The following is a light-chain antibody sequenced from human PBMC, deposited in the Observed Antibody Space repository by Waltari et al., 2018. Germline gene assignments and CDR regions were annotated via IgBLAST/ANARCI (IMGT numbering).Light chain of an antibody. Sequence: QSVLTQPASVSESPGQSITIPCTGTSSDVGDFNHVSWYQQQPDKAPKLLIYDVTFRPSGVPDRFSCTKSSHTASLTISGLQVDDEADYYCSSETTSGSYVFASGTKVTVL. V-gene: IGLV2-14*03. J-gene: IGLJ1*01. CDR1: SSDVGDFNH. CDR2: DVT. CDR3: SSETTSGSYV.